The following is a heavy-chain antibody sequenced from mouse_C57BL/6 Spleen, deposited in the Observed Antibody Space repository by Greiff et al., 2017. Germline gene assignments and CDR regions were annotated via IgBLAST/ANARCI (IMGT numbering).Heavy chain of an antibody. CDR1: GYTFTDYY. CDR2: INPNNGGT. J-gene: IGHJ2*01. Sequence: EVQLQQPGPELVKPGASVKISCKASGYTFTDYYMNWVKQSHGKSLEWIGDINPNNGGTSYNQKFKGKATLTVDKSSSTAYMELRSLTSEDSAVYCCARERDYDFIDYWGQGTTLTVSS. V-gene: IGHV1-26*01. CDR3: ARERDYDFIDY. D-gene: IGHD2-4*01.